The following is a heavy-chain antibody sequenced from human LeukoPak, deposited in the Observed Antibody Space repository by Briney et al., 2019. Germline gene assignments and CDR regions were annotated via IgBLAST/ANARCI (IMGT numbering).Heavy chain of an antibody. J-gene: IGHJ4*02. CDR1: GYTFSGYF. V-gene: IGHV1-2*02. Sequence: ASVKLSCKASGYTFSGYFMHWVRQAPGQGLEWMGWINPNSGDTNYAQKFQDRVTVTRDTSISTAFMELSSLRSDDTALYYCARGRGGVRSILYYLDYWGQGTLVTVSS. D-gene: IGHD2-21*01. CDR3: ARGRGGVRSILYYLDY. CDR2: INPNSGDT.